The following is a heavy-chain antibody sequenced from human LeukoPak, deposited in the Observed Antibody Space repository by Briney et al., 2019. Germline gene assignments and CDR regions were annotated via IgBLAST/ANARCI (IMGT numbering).Heavy chain of an antibody. J-gene: IGHJ4*02. CDR2: IYYTGTT. CDR1: GGSASDYY. D-gene: IGHD7-27*01. Sequence: SETLSLTCTVSGGSASDYYWSWIRQSPGKGLEWIGYIYYTGTTSYNPSLKSRVTISAETSKNQFSLNLISVTAADTAVYYCASRKLGNDYWGQGTLVTVSS. V-gene: IGHV4-59*02. CDR3: ASRKLGNDY.